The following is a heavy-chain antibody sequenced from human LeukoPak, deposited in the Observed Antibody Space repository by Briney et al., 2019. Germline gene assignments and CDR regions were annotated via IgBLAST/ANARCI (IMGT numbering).Heavy chain of an antibody. CDR3: ARRGSSSFSFDY. D-gene: IGHD6-13*01. CDR2: IYPGDSDT. V-gene: IGHV5-51*01. CDR1: GYSFTSYW. J-gene: IGHJ4*02. Sequence: GESLKISCQGSGYSFTSYWIGWVRQMPGKGLKWMGIIYPGDSDTRYSPSFQGQVTMSVDKSISTAYLQWSSLKASDTAMYYCARRGSSSFSFDYWGQGTLVTVSS.